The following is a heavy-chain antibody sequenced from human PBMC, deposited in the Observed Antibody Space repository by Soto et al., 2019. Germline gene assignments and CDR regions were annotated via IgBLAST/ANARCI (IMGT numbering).Heavy chain of an antibody. D-gene: IGHD5-18*01. V-gene: IGHV3-23*01. CDR3: ANEDTAMAGGFDY. Sequence: PGGSLRLSCAASGFTFSSYSMSWVRQAPGKGLEWVSGFRTGGDDGTTYYADSVKGRFTISRDNSKNTLYLQMNSLRAEDTAVYYCANEDTAMAGGFDYWGQGTLVTVSS. J-gene: IGHJ4*02. CDR2: FRTGGDDGTT. CDR1: GFTFSSYS.